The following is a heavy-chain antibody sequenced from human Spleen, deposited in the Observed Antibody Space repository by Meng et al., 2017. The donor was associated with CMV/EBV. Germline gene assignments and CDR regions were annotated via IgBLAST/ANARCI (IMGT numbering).Heavy chain of an antibody. CDR1: GYTFTGQY. D-gene: IGHD3-10*01. V-gene: IGHV1-2*02. Sequence: ASVKVSCKTSGYTFTGQYMHWVRQAPGQGLEWMGWINPYSGDTNYAQKFQGRVTLTRDTSTTTVHMELGRLRSDDTAVYYCARESDPMIRGGEDFDCWGQGTLVTVSS. CDR2: INPYSGDT. CDR3: ARESDPMIRGGEDFDC. J-gene: IGHJ4*02.